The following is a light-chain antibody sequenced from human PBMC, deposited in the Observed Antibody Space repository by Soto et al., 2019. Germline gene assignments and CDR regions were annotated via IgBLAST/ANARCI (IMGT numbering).Light chain of an antibody. CDR3: QQYNNWPPIT. Sequence: DIQMTQSPSSLSASVGDRVTITCQASQDINNFLNWYQQKPGKAPKLLIYDASNLETGVPSRFSGSGSGTDFTFTISSLQSEDFAVYYCQQYNNWPPITFGQGTRLEIK. CDR1: QDINNF. CDR2: DAS. V-gene: IGKV1-33*01. J-gene: IGKJ5*01.